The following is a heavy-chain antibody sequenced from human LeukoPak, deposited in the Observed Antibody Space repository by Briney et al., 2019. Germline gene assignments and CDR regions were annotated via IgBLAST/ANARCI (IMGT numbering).Heavy chain of an antibody. V-gene: IGHV3-7*03. D-gene: IGHD2-2*01. CDR3: ATQVRYCSSISCYVGWFDP. J-gene: IGHJ5*02. Sequence: GGSLRLSCAASGFTFSSYWMSWVRQAPGKGLEWVANIKQDGSEKYYVDSVKGRFTISRDNAKNSLYLQMNSLRAEDTAVYYCATQVRYCSSISCYVGWFDPWGQGTLVTVSS. CDR1: GFTFSSYW. CDR2: IKQDGSEK.